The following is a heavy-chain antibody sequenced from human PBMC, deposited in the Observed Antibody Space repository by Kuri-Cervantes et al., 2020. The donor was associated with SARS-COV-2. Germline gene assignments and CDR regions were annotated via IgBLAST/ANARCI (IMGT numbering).Heavy chain of an antibody. V-gene: IGHV1-2*06. CDR1: GYTFTGYY. J-gene: IGHJ4*02. D-gene: IGHD6-13*01. CDR2: INPNSGGT. CDR3: AKTERLGYSSSWYLDC. Sequence: ASVKVSCKASGYTFTGYYMHWVRQAPGQGLEWMGRINPNSGGTNYAQKFQGRVTMTRDTSISTAYMELSRLRSDDTAVYYCAKTERLGYSSSWYLDCWGQGTLVTVSS.